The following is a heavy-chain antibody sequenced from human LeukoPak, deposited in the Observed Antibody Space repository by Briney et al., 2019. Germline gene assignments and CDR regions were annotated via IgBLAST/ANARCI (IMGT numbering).Heavy chain of an antibody. Sequence: SETLSLTCAVYGGSFSGYYWSWIRQPPGKGLEWIGSIYYSGSTNYNPSLKSRVTISVDTSKNQFSLKLSSVTAADTAVYYCARFRSGWYLNYFDYWGQGTLVTVSS. CDR2: IYYSGST. CDR3: ARFRSGWYLNYFDY. CDR1: GGSFSGYY. J-gene: IGHJ4*02. D-gene: IGHD6-19*01. V-gene: IGHV4-34*01.